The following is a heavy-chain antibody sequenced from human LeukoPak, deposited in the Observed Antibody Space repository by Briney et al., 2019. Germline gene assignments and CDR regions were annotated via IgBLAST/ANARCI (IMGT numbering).Heavy chain of an antibody. D-gene: IGHD4-17*01. CDR3: ARSNYGDLLFDY. CDR2: IYTSGST. Sequence: SQTLSLTCTVSGGSISSGSYYWSWIRQPAGKGLEWIGPIYTSGSTNYNPSLKSRVTISVDTSKDQFSLKLSSVTAADTAVYYCARSNYGDLLFDYWGQGTLVTVSS. J-gene: IGHJ4*02. V-gene: IGHV4-61*02. CDR1: GGSISSGSYY.